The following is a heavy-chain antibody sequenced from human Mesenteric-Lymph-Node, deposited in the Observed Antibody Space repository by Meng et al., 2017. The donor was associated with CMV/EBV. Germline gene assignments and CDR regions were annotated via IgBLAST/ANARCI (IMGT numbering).Heavy chain of an antibody. V-gene: IGHV1-69*05. D-gene: IGHD2-15*01. CDR1: GGSLDHFP. J-gene: IGHJ6*02. CDR3: ASLAAEPPNQYYYYGMDF. Sequence: SVKVSCKASGGSLDHFPINWVRQAPGQGLEWMGGIIPMYGTPDYAQKFQGRVTISTDDSTTTAYMELRSLRSEDTAVYYCASLAAEPPNQYYYYGMDFWGQGTKVTVSS. CDR2: IIPMYGTP.